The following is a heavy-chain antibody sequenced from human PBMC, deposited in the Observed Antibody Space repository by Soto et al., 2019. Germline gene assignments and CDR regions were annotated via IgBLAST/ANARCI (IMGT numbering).Heavy chain of an antibody. CDR2: ISHTGTT. CDR3: ARVRSRRDEYFDD. J-gene: IGHJ4*01. D-gene: IGHD3-10*01. Sequence: QVQLQESGPGLVKPSESLSLTCAVSGDSLSGSQWWSWVRLPPGKGLEWVGEISHTGTTNYSPSLKSRVTMSIVTTKNQFSLNLTSVTASDTAVYYCARVRSRRDEYFDDWCHGTVVTVSP. V-gene: IGHV4-4*02. CDR1: GDSLSGSQW.